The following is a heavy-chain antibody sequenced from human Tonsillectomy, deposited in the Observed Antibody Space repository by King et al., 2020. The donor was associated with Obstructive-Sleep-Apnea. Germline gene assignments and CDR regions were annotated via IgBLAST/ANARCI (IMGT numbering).Heavy chain of an antibody. D-gene: IGHD3-16*02. CDR2: IRGGGGST. CDR3: AKDDRYTNSSH. J-gene: IGHJ4*02. V-gene: IGHV3-23*04. CDR1: GLTFSRNA. Sequence: QLVQSGGGLVQPGGSLRLSCAVSGLTFSRNAMNCVRQAPGKGLECVSAIRGGGGSTFYADSVKGRFTISRDNSKSTLYLQMNRLRAEDTAVYYCAKDDRYTNSSHWGQGALVTVSS.